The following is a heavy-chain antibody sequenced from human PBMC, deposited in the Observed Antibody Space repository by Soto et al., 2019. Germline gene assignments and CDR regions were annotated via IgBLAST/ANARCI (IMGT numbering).Heavy chain of an antibody. V-gene: IGHV3-33*01. J-gene: IGHJ4*02. Sequence: QVQLVESGGGVVQPGRSLRLSCAXSGXXXXXXGMHXVRQAPGKGLEWVAVIWYDGSNKYYADSVKGRFTISRDNSKNTLYLQMNSLRAEDTAVYYCARGNYHNSGSFDYWGQGTLVTVSS. CDR2: IWYDGSNK. D-gene: IGHD3-22*01. CDR3: ARGNYHNSGSFDY. CDR1: GXXXXXXG.